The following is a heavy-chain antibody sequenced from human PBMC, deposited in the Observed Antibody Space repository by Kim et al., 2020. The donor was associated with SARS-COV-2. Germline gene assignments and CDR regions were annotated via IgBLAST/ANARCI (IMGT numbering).Heavy chain of an antibody. J-gene: IGHJ4*02. CDR1: DDSISTYS. D-gene: IGHD6-13*01. CDR3: ARVEGSTWFYFDY. CDR2: IYNIGTT. V-gene: IGHV4-59*13. Sequence: SETLSLTCTVSDDSISTYSWNWIRQPPGKGLEWIGYIYNIGTTNYNPSLQSRVTMSVDTSKKQFSLKLSSVTAADTAVYYCARVEGSTWFYFDYWGPGILVTVSS.